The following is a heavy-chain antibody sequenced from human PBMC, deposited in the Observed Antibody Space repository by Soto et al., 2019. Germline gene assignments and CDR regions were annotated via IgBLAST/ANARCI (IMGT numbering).Heavy chain of an antibody. CDR2: LSGSGYQT. CDR3: AKDRLTVFGVVVTFED. CDR1: GFTFDSYA. D-gene: IGHD3-3*01. Sequence: EVQLLESGGGLLQPGGSLRLSCATDGFTFDSYAMHWVRQAPGKGLEWVSSLSGSGYQTYYADSVKGRLTISRDRSKNTVYLQMNSLRAEDTAVYFCAKDRLTVFGVVVTFEDWGRGTLVTVAS. V-gene: IGHV3-23*01. J-gene: IGHJ4*02.